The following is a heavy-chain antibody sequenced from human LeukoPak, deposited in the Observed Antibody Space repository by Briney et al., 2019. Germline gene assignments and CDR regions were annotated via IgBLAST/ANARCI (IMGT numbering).Heavy chain of an antibody. CDR1: GGSISSSSYY. CDR3: AIQGRYYDFWSGYSRYMDV. J-gene: IGHJ6*03. D-gene: IGHD3-3*01. V-gene: IGHV4-39*01. Sequence: SETLSLTCTVSGGSISSSSYYWGWIRQPPGKGLEWIGSIYYSGSTYYNPSLKSRVTISVDTSKNQFSLKLSSVTAADTAVYYCAIQGRYYDFWSGYSRYMDVWGKGTTVTVSS. CDR2: IYYSGST.